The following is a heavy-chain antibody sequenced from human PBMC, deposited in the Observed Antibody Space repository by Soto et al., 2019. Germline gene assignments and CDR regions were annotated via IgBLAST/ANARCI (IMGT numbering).Heavy chain of an antibody. D-gene: IGHD3-10*01. CDR2: ISNNGDT. Sequence: SETLSLTCTVSGGSISSYYWNWIRQPPGKGLEWIGYISNNGDTNYNPSLKRRVTISLDTSKNQFSLKLASVTAADTAVYYCAREGSGSGDYYYHMDVWGKGTTVTVSS. J-gene: IGHJ6*03. CDR1: GGSISSYY. CDR3: AREGSGSGDYYYHMDV. V-gene: IGHV4-59*01.